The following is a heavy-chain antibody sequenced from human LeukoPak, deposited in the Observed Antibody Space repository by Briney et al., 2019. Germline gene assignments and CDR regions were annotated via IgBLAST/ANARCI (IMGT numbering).Heavy chain of an antibody. Sequence: GGSLGLSCAASGFSFNAYEMNWVRQAPGKGLELVSYITTGTTVYYADSVKGRFTISRDNAKNSLYLQMNSLRAEDTGVYYCARSSGRYSWRFDNWGQGTLVTVSS. V-gene: IGHV3-48*03. J-gene: IGHJ4*02. CDR1: GFSFNAYE. D-gene: IGHD1-26*01. CDR3: ARSSGRYSWRFDN. CDR2: ITTGTTV.